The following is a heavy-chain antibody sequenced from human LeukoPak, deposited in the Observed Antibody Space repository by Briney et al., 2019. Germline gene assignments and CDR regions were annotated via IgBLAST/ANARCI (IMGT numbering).Heavy chain of an antibody. D-gene: IGHD3-22*01. CDR3: ARGQYYYDSSGALDY. CDR1: GFTFSSYS. Sequence: GGSLRLSCAASGFTFSSYSMNWVRQAPGKGLEWVSSISSSSSYIYYADSVKGRFTISRDNAKNSLYLQMNSLRAEDTAVHYCARGQYYYDSSGALDYWGQGTLVTVSS. CDR2: ISSSSSYI. V-gene: IGHV3-21*01. J-gene: IGHJ4*02.